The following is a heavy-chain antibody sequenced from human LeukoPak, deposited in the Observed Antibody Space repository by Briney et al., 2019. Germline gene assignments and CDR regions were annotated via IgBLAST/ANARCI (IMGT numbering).Heavy chain of an antibody. CDR3: ARDGTPYGGNSVVGVDY. CDR1: GGSISSSDYY. Sequence: PSETLSLTCTVSGGSISSSDYYWGWIRQPPGKGLEWIGNIYYSGSTYYNPSLKSRVTISVDTSKNQFSLKLSSVTAADTAVYYCARDGTPYGGNSVVGVDYWGQGTLVTVSS. CDR2: IYYSGST. D-gene: IGHD4-23*01. V-gene: IGHV4-39*07. J-gene: IGHJ4*02.